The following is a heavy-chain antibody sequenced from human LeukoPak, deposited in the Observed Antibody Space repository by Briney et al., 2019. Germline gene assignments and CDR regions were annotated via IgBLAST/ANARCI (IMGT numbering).Heavy chain of an antibody. V-gene: IGHV3-23*01. D-gene: IGHD1-1*01. CDR2: ISGSGGRI. CDR3: AKNPRLEGWIYFDS. Sequence: GGSLRLSCAASGFTFSSYAMHWVRQAPGKGLEWVSSISGSGGRIDYADSVKGRFTISRDNSKNTLSLQMNSLTAEDTAVYYCAKNPRLEGWIYFDSWGQGILVTVSS. CDR1: GFTFSSYA. J-gene: IGHJ4*02.